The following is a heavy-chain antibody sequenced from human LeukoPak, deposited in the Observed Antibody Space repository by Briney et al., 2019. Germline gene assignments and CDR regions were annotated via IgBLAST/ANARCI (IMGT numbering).Heavy chain of an antibody. CDR3: ARGDYGGNIFEY. D-gene: IGHD4-23*01. J-gene: IGHJ4*02. Sequence: PSGTLSLTCSVSGDAMTDDFWSWIRLPAGKGLEWIGRISTRGSTNYTPSFKSRVTMSVDTSKKQFFLRLNSVTAADTAVYYCARGDYGGNIFEYWGQGILVTVTS. V-gene: IGHV4-4*07. CDR1: GDAMTDDF. CDR2: ISTRGST.